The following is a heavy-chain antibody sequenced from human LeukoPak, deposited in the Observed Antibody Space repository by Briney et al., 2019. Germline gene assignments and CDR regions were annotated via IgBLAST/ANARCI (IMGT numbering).Heavy chain of an antibody. CDR1: GFTFSNYN. J-gene: IGHJ4*02. Sequence: PGGSLRLSCAASGFTFSNYNMNXVXQAPGXGLXWVXYISSXGXSIYYADSVKGRFTISRDNAKNSLYLQMSSLRAEDTAIYYCARERIRFCSGGTCYSDSTFDYWGQGTLVTVSS. V-gene: IGHV3-48*01. CDR2: ISSXGXSI. D-gene: IGHD2-15*01. CDR3: ARERIRFCSGGTCYSDSTFDY.